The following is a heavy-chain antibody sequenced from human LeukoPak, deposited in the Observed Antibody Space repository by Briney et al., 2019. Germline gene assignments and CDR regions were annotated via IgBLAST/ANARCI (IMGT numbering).Heavy chain of an antibody. V-gene: IGHV3-74*01. CDR1: GFTFSSYW. J-gene: IGHJ4*02. D-gene: IGHD5-18*01. Sequence: GGSLRLSCAASGFTFSSYWMHWVRQAPGKGLVWVSRINSDGSSTTYADSVKGRFTISRDNAKNTLYLQMNSLRAEDTAVYYCARDLSGIAGYTYGRGIDYWGQGTLVTVSS. CDR3: ARDLSGIAGYTYGRGIDY. CDR2: INSDGSST.